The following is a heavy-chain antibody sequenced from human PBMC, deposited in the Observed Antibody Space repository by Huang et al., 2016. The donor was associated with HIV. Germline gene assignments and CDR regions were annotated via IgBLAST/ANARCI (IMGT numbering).Heavy chain of an antibody. V-gene: IGHV1-69*13. CDR3: ARGQLGSYGDYDVLY. CDR2: IIPMLGTP. J-gene: IGHJ4*02. D-gene: IGHD4-17*01. CDR1: GGTFSKYA. Sequence: QVQLVQSGAEVKTPGSSVKVSCKAFGGTFSKYAISWVRQATGQGLEWMGGIIPMLGTPNYARKCQGRVTNTADDSTSTTYVEVSSLRSEDTALYYCARGQLGSYGDYDVLYWGQGTLVTVSS.